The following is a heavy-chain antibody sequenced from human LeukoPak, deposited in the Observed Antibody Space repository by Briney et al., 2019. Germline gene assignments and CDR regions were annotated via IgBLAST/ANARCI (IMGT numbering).Heavy chain of an antibody. CDR2: INPNNGGT. CDR1: GYTFTGYY. V-gene: IGHV1-2*06. D-gene: IGHD2-2*01. CDR3: ASHTSCYL. Sequence: ASVKVSCKASGYTFTGYYIHWVRQAPGQGLEWMGRINPNNGGTNYAQKFQGRVTMTRDTSISTTYMYLSGLRSDDTAVYYRASHTSCYLWGQGTLVTVSS. J-gene: IGHJ4*02.